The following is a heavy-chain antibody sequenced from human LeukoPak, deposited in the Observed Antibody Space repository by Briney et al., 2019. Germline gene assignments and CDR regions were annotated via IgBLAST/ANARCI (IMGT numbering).Heavy chain of an antibody. V-gene: IGHV4-39*01. CDR1: GGSISGSSYY. CDR2: IYYSGST. CDR3: AGLGKLQYLDY. Sequence: SETLSLTCTVSGGSISGSSYYWGWIRQPPGKGLEWIGSIYYSGSTYYNPSLKSRVTISVDTSKNQFSLKLSSVTAADTAVYYCAGLGKLQYLDYWGQGTLVTVSS. J-gene: IGHJ4*02. D-gene: IGHD4-11*01.